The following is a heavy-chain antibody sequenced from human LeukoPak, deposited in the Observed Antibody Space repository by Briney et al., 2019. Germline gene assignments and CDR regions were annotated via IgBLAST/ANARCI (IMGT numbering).Heavy chain of an antibody. J-gene: IGHJ5*02. D-gene: IGHD2-21*02. Sequence: SVKVSCKASGGTFSSYAISWVRQAPGQGLEWMGGIIPIFGTANYAQKFQGRVTITADESTSTAYMELSSLRSEDTAVYYGARTVTAYSWWFDPWGQGTLVTVSS. CDR3: ARTVTAYSWWFDP. V-gene: IGHV1-69*13. CDR1: GGTFSSYA. CDR2: IIPIFGTA.